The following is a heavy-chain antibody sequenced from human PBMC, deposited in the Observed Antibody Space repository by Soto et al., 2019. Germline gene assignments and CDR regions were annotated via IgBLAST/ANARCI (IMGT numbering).Heavy chain of an antibody. D-gene: IGHD2-2*01. J-gene: IGHJ4*02. CDR1: GGSISSGGYY. V-gene: IGHV4-31*03. CDR2: IYYSGST. CDR3: ARVPLVPAAPHLRTVGYFDY. Sequence: SETLSLTCTVSGGSISSGGYYWSWIRQHPGKGLEWIGYIYYSGSTYYNPSLKSRVTISVDTSKNQFSLKLSSVTAADTAVYYCARVPLVPAAPHLRTVGYFDYWGQGTLVTVSS.